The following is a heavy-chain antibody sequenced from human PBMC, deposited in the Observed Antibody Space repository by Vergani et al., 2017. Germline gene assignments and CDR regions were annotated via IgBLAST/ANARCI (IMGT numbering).Heavy chain of an antibody. CDR1: GASINNDFYY. Sequence: QVQLQESGPGLVKPPQTLSLTCTVSGASINNDFYYWHWIRQPAGKGLEWIGRIYVSGITDYNSSLQSRVSMSVDTSKNQFSLTLTSVTAADTAVYYCARDNKQLRPRAFYLWGQGTMVTVSS. CDR3: ARDNKQLRPRAFYL. J-gene: IGHJ3*01. D-gene: IGHD4-23*01. V-gene: IGHV4-61*02. CDR2: IYVSGIT.